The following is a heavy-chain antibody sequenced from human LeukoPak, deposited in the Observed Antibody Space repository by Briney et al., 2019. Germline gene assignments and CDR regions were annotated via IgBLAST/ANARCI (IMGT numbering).Heavy chain of an antibody. V-gene: IGHV1-24*01. CDR3: AIEEGAFDY. CDR1: GYTLTELS. CDR2: FDPEDGET. Sequence: ASVKVSCKVSGYTLTELSMHWVRQAPGKGLEWMGGFDPEDGETIYAQKFQGRVTITADESTSTAYMELSSLRSEDTAVYYCAIEEGAFDYWGQGTLVTVSS. D-gene: IGHD3-16*01. J-gene: IGHJ4*02.